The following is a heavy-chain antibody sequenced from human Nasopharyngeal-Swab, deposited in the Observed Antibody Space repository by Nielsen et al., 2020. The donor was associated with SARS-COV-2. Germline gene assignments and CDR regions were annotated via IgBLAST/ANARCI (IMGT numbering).Heavy chain of an antibody. CDR1: GGSISSYD. V-gene: IGHV4-59*12. D-gene: IGHD1-26*01. CDR3: AREVVGGLVDS. J-gene: IGHJ4*02. CDR2: FYYSGIT. Sequence: SETLSLTCTVSGGSISSYDWSWIRQSPGKGLEGMGYFYYSGITNYNPSLKSRVTILIDTSKNQFSLKLNSVTAADTAVYYCAREVVGGLVDSWGQGTLVTVSS.